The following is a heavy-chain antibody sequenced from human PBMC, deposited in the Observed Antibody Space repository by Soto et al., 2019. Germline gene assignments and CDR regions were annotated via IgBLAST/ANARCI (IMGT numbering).Heavy chain of an antibody. CDR2: INPNSGNT. CDR3: ASCPQNCITTSPCCLFFDY. Sequence: ASVKVSCKAPGYTFTGYYMHWVRQAPGQGLEWMGWINPNSGNTKYSQKFQGRATLTRDTSASTAYMELSSLRSEDTAVYYFASCPQNCITTSPCCLFFDYWGQGTLVTVSS. V-gene: IGHV1-2*02. J-gene: IGHJ4*02. CDR1: GYTFTGYY. D-gene: IGHD2-2*01.